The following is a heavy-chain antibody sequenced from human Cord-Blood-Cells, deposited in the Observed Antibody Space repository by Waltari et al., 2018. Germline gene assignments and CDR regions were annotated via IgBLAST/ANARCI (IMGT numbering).Heavy chain of an antibody. CDR1: GGPFSSYA. CDR2: IIPIFGTA. CDR3: AVTIFGVVINPSFDY. J-gene: IGHJ4*02. D-gene: IGHD3-3*01. V-gene: IGHV1-69*06. Sequence: QVQLVQSGAEVKKPGSSVKVSCKASGGPFSSYALSWVRQAPGQGLEWMGGIIPIFGTANYAQKFQGRVTITADKSTSTAYMELSSLRSEDTAVYYCAVTIFGVVINPSFDYWGQGTLVTVSS.